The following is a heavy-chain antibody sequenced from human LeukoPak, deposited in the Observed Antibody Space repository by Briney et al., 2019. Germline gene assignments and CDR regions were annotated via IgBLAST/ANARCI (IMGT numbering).Heavy chain of an antibody. CDR3: AKAIGGYYGSGSYYYYMDV. V-gene: IGHV3-9*01. D-gene: IGHD3-10*01. CDR1: GFTFSSYW. J-gene: IGHJ6*03. Sequence: PGGSLRLSCAASGFTFSSYWMHWVRQAPGKGLEGVSGISWNSGSIGYADSVKGRFTISRDNAKNSLYLQMNSLRAEDTALYYCAKAIGGYYGSGSYYYYMDVWGKGTTVTVSS. CDR2: ISWNSGSI.